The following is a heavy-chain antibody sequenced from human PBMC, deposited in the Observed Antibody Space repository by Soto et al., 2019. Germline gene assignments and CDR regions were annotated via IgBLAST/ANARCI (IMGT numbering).Heavy chain of an antibody. D-gene: IGHD5-12*01. CDR2: ISAYNGNT. Sequence: GASVKVPCKASGYTFTSYPTHWVRQAPGQGLEWMGWISAYNGNTNYAQKLQGRVTMTTDTSTSTAYMELRSLRSDDTAVYYCARDPGPIKVATPDAFDIWGQGTMVTVSS. J-gene: IGHJ3*02. CDR1: GYTFTSYP. V-gene: IGHV1-18*01. CDR3: ARDPGPIKVATPDAFDI.